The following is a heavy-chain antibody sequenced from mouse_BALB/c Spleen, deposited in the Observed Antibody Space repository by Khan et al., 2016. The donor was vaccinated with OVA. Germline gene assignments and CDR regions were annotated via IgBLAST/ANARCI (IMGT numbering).Heavy chain of an antibody. D-gene: IGHD1-1*01. V-gene: IGHV1-76*01. CDR2: IYPGTDNT. CDR1: GYIFTSYW. Sequence: QVQLKQSGAELVRPGASVKLSCKTSGYIFTSYWIHWVKQRSGQGLEWIARIYPGTDNTYYNEKLRDKATLTADKSSSTAYIQLRSLKSEDSAVYFCAREEALYYFAYWGQGTTLTVSS. J-gene: IGHJ2*01. CDR3: AREEALYYFAY.